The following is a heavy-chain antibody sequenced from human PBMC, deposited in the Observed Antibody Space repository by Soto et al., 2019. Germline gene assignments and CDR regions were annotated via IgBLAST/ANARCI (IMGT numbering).Heavy chain of an antibody. CDR3: ARDQEFIVATMSYYYYGMDV. D-gene: IGHD5-12*01. Sequence: GASVKVSCKASGYTFTSYYMHWVRQAPGQGLEWMGIINPSGGSTSYAQKFQGRVTMTRDTSTSTVYMELSSLRSEDTAVYYCARDQEFIVATMSYYYYGMDVWGQGTTVTVSS. CDR1: GYTFTSYY. CDR2: INPSGGST. V-gene: IGHV1-46*01. J-gene: IGHJ6*02.